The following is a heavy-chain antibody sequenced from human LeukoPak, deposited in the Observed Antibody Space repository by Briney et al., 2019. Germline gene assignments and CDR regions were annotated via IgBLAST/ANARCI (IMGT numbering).Heavy chain of an antibody. V-gene: IGHV3-23*01. CDR3: AKDLRFGDSAGNIFDY. CDR1: RFTLTGYS. D-gene: IGHD3-10*01. Sequence: GGSLRLSCAASRFTLTGYSMTWVRQAPRKGLEWVSAISVGGGGTYYADSVKGRFTISRDNSKNTLYLQMNSLRAEDTAVYYCAKDLRFGDSAGNIFDYWGQGTLVTVSS. CDR2: ISVGGGGT. J-gene: IGHJ4*02.